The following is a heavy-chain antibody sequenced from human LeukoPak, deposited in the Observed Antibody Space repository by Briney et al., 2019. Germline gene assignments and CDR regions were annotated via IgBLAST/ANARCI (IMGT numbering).Heavy chain of an antibody. J-gene: IGHJ4*02. CDR3: VRGVPVTPGIDY. CDR2: IKQDGSEK. CDR1: GFTFSNAW. D-gene: IGHD2-2*01. Sequence: PGGSLRLSCAASGFTFSNAWMGWVRQAPGKGLEWVANIKQDGSEKYYVDSVKGRFTISRDNAKNSLYLQMNSLRAEDTAVYYCVRGVPVTPGIDYWGQGTLVTVSS. V-gene: IGHV3-7*01.